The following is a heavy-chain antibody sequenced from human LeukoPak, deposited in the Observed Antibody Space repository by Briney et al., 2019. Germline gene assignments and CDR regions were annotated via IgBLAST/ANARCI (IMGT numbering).Heavy chain of an antibody. V-gene: IGHV1-2*02. J-gene: IGHJ3*02. Sequence: ASVKVSCKASGYTFTDYYIHWVRQAPGQGLEWMGCITPNSDDTDYAQKFQGRITMSRDTSINTAYMELTRLRSEDTAVYYCATDPPHYYDPPTRNDAFDIWGQGTMVTVSS. CDR1: GYTFTDYY. D-gene: IGHD3-22*01. CDR2: ITPNSDDT. CDR3: ATDPPHYYDPPTRNDAFDI.